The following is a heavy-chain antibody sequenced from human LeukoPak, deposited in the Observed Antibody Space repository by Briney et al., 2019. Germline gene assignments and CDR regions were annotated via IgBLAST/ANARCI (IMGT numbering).Heavy chain of an antibody. CDR2: IYTSGST. J-gene: IGHJ4*02. Sequence: PAETLSLTCTVSGYSISSGYYLGWIRQPPGKGLEWIGRIYTSGSTNYNPSLKSRVTISGDTSKNQFSLRLSSVTAADTAVYYCARVAYYDSSGYFDYWGQGTLVIVSS. CDR3: ARVAYYDSSGYFDY. CDR1: GYSISSGYY. V-gene: IGHV4-38-2*02. D-gene: IGHD3-22*01.